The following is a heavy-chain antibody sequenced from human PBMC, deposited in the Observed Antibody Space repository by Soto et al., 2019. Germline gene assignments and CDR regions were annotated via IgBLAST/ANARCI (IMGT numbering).Heavy chain of an antibody. CDR1: GYTFTGHY. J-gene: IGHJ4*02. V-gene: IGHV1-2*02. CDR3: GRGRSGQIVVFY. D-gene: IGHD1-26*01. Sequence: GASVKVSCKASGYTFTGHYIHWVRQAPEQGPEWMGEIGPESGATRYAQRFQGRVTMTRDMSINTVYMELNNLSPDDTAVYYCGRGRSGQIVVFYWGQGTQVTVYS. CDR2: IGPESGAT.